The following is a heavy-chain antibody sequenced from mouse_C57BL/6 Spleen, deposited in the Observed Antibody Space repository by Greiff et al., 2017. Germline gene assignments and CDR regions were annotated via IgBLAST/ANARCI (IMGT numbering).Heavy chain of an antibody. CDR2: IYPRSGNT. CDR1: GYTFTSYG. CDR3: ARGGTVVAPFDY. V-gene: IGHV1-81*01. J-gene: IGHJ2*01. Sequence: QVQLTESGAELARPGASVKLSCKASGYTFTSYGISWVKQRTGQGLEWIGEIYPRSGNTYYNETFKGKATLTGDKSSSTAYMELRSLTSEDSAVYFCARGGTVVAPFDYWGQGTTLTVPS. D-gene: IGHD1-1*01.